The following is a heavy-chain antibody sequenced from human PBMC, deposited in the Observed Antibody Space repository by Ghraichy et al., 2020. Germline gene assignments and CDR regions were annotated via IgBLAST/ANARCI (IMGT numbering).Heavy chain of an antibody. CDR3: ASERYLSEVDSSGYFDY. CDR2: IIPIFGTA. V-gene: IGHV1-69*13. CDR1: GGTFSSYA. D-gene: IGHD3-22*01. Sequence: SVKVSCKASGGTFSSYAISWVRQAPGQGLEWMGGIIPIFGTANYAQKFQGRVTITADESTSTAYMELSSLRSEDTAVYYCASERYLSEVDSSGYFDYWGQGTLVTVSS. J-gene: IGHJ4*02.